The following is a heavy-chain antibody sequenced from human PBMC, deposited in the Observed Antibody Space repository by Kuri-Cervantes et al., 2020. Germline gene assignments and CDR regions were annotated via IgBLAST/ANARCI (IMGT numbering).Heavy chain of an antibody. D-gene: IGHD6-19*01. J-gene: IGHJ3*02. CDR2: INPSGGST. V-gene: IGHV1-46*01. CDR1: GYTFTSYY. CDR3: ARGYSSGWLSENDAFDI. Sequence: ASVKVSCKASGYTFTSYYMHWVRQAPGQGLEWMGIINPSGGSTSYAQKFQGRVTMTRDTSTSTVYMELSSLRSEDTAVYYCARGYSSGWLSENDAFDIWGQGTMVTVSS.